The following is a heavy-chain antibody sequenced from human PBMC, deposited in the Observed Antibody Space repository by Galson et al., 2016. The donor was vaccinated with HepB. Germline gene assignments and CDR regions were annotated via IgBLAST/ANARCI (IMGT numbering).Heavy chain of an antibody. V-gene: IGHV3-23*01. CDR3: AIDPSHWIENPFAL. J-gene: IGHJ4*02. Sequence: SLRLSCAASGFTFKNFDMTWVRQAPGKGLEWVSTICGSCGDIDYADSVQGRFTISRDNSKNTLSLQMNSLRAEDTATYYCAIDPSHWIENPFALWGQGTLVTVSS. D-gene: IGHD2-2*03. CDR2: ICGSCGDI. CDR1: GFTFKNFD.